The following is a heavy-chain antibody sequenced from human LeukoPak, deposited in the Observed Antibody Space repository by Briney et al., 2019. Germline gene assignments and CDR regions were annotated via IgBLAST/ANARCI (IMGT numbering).Heavy chain of an antibody. CDR2: INHSGST. Sequence: SETLSLTCAVYGGSFSGYYWSWIRQPPGKGREWIGEINHSGSTNYNPSLKSRVTISVDTSKNQFSLKLSSVTTADTAVYYCARMYYDFWSGYSSDAFDIWGQGTMVTVSS. CDR3: ARMYYDFWSGYSSDAFDI. CDR1: GGSFSGYY. D-gene: IGHD3-3*01. J-gene: IGHJ3*02. V-gene: IGHV4-34*01.